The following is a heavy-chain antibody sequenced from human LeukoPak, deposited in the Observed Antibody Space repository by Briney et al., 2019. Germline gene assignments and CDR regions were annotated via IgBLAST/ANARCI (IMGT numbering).Heavy chain of an antibody. D-gene: IGHD3-16*01. Sequence: GGSLRLSCAASGFTFSSYAMHWVRQAPGKGLEWVAVISYDGSNKYYADSVKGRFTISRDNSKNTLNLQMNSLRAEDTAVYYCARDPAVVGGAEYYFDYWGQGTLVTVSS. V-gene: IGHV3-30*04. CDR1: GFTFSSYA. CDR2: ISYDGSNK. CDR3: ARDPAVVGGAEYYFDY. J-gene: IGHJ4*02.